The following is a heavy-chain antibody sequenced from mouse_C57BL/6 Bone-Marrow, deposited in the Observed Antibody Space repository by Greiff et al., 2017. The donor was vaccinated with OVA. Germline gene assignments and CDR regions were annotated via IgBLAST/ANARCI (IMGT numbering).Heavy chain of an antibody. CDR1: GYTFTSYT. CDR3: ARRGGYYDYAMDY. D-gene: IGHD2-3*01. CDR2: INPSSGYT. Sequence: VQRVESGAELARPGASVKMSCKASGYTFTSYTMHWVKQRPGQGLEWIGYINPSSGYTKYNQKFKDKATLTADKSSSTAYMQLSSLTSEDSAVYYCARRGGYYDYAMDYWGQGTSVTVSS. J-gene: IGHJ4*01. V-gene: IGHV1-4*01.